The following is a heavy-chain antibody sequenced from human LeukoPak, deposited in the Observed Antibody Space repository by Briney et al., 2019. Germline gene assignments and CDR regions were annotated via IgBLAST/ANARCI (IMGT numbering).Heavy chain of an antibody. CDR2: IYPGDSDT. CDR3: ARRADTAMLDTFDI. CDR1: GYSFTSYW. J-gene: IGHJ3*02. V-gene: IGHV5-51*01. Sequence: GESLKISCKGSGYSFTSYWIGWVRQMPGKGLEWMGIIYPGDSDTRYSPSFQGQVTISADKSISTAYLQWSSLKASDTAMYYCARRADTAMLDTFDIWAKGQWSPSLQ. D-gene: IGHD5-18*01.